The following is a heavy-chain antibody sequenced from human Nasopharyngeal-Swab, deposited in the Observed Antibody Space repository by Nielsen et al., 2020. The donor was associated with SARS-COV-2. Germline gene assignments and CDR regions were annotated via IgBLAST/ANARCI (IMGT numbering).Heavy chain of an antibody. CDR1: GRSINNYY. D-gene: IGHD3-3*01. J-gene: IGHJ4*02. Sequence: GSLRLSCSVSGRSINNYYWSWIRQPQGRGLEWIVRIYTSGSTNYNPSLKSRVTMSVDTSKNQFSLKLSSVTAADTAVYYCARDGADFWSGMGFDYWGQGTLVTVSS. V-gene: IGHV4-4*07. CDR2: IYTSGST. CDR3: ARDGADFWSGMGFDY.